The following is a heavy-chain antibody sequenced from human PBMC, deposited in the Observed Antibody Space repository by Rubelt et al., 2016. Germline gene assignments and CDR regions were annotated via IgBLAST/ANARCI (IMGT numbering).Heavy chain of an antibody. CDR1: GFSFSNYA. V-gene: IGHV3-64*07. CDR2: ISSNGGST. J-gene: IGHJ4*02. D-gene: IGHD2-8*01. CDR3: AREYCTNGVCYFYFDY. Sequence: VQLVESGGGLVQRGGSLRLSCAVSGFSFSNYAMHWVRQAPGKGLEYFSGISSNGGSTYHADSVKGRFTISRDNSKNTLYLQMGSLRAEDMAVYYCAREYCTNGVCYFYFDYWGQGTLVTVSS.